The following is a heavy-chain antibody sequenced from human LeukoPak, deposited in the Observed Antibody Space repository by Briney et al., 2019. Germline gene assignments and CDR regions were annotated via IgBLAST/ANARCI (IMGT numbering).Heavy chain of an antibody. CDR2: MSGRGDTS. CDR3: PKLAGSRGWFVSYFDY. D-gene: IGHD6-19*01. J-gene: IGHJ4*02. CDR1: GFTFGTHA. V-gene: IGHV3-23*01. Sequence: GSLRLSCAASGFTFGTHAMTWVSQAPGKGLEWVSGMSGRGDTSYYADSVKGRFTISRDNSKNTLFLQVNSLRAEDTAVNYCPKLAGSRGWFVSYFDYWGRGTLVTVS.